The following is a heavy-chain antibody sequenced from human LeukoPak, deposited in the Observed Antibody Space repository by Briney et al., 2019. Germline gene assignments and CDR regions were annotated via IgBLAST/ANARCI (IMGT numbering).Heavy chain of an antibody. Sequence: SVKVSCEASGGTFSRYAISWVRQAPGQGLEWMGGIIPMFGIANYAQKFQGRVTITADESTSTAYMELSSLRSEDTAVYYCARDRPYTGGWRGFDYWGQGTLVTVSS. V-gene: IGHV1-69*01. D-gene: IGHD6-19*01. J-gene: IGHJ4*02. CDR1: GGTFSRYA. CDR3: ARDRPYTGGWRGFDY. CDR2: IIPMFGIA.